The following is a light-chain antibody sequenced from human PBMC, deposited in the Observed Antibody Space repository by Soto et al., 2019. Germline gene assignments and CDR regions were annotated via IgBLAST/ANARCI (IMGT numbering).Light chain of an antibody. Sequence: EIVMTQSPATLSVSPGERATLSCRASQSISRNLAWYQQKPGQAPGLLIYAASTRATGLPARFSGSGSGTEFTLTISSLQSEDFAVYSCQQYNNWPLTFGQGTKVEVK. V-gene: IGKV3-15*01. J-gene: IGKJ1*01. CDR1: QSISRN. CDR2: AAS. CDR3: QQYNNWPLT.